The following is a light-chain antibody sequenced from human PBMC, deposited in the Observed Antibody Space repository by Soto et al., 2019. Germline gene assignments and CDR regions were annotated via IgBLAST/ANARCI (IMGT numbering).Light chain of an antibody. CDR1: QSVSSSY. CDR2: GAS. V-gene: IGKV3-20*01. J-gene: IGKJ2*01. CDR3: QQYGSSAYT. Sequence: EMVLTQSPGTLSLSPGERATLSCRASQSVSSSYLAWYQQKPGQAPRLLICGASSRATGIRDRFSGSGSGTGFTLIISRLEPEDFAVYYCQQYGSSAYTFGQGTKLEIK.